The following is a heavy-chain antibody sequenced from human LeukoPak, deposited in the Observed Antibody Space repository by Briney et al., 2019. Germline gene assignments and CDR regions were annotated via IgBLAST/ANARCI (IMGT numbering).Heavy chain of an antibody. J-gene: IGHJ6*02. CDR2: IFSNDEK. V-gene: IGHV2-26*01. Sequence: SGPLLVKPTETLTLTCTVSGFSLSNAKTGVSWIRQPPGTALEWLAHIFSNDEKSYSTSLKSRLTISKDTSKSQVVLTMTNMDPVDTATYYCARIGYYYYGMDVWGQGTTVTVSS. CDR1: GFSLSNAKTG. CDR3: ARIGYYYYGMDV.